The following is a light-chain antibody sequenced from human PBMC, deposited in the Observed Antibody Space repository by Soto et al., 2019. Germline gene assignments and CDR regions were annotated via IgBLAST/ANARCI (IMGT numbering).Light chain of an antibody. CDR3: NSYTSSSTLPYV. CDR2: DVS. V-gene: IGLV2-14*01. J-gene: IGLJ1*01. CDR1: SSDVGGYNY. Sequence: QSALTQPASVSGSPGQSITVSCTGTSSDVGGYNYVSWYQQHPGKAPKVMIYDVSKRPSGVSNRFSGSKSGNTASLTISGLQAADEAAYYCNSYTSSSTLPYVFGPGTKLTVL.